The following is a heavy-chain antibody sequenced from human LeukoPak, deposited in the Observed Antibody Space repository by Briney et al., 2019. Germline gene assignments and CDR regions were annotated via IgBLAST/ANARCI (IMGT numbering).Heavy chain of an antibody. CDR1: GFSLSTSGVG. J-gene: IGHJ4*02. V-gene: IGHV2-5*01. CDR3: AHRPIHSSGWYFGY. Sequence: SGPTLVKPTQTLTLTCTFSGFSLSTSGVGVGWIRQPPGKALEWLALIYWNDDKRYSPSLKSRLTITKDTSKNQVVLTMTNMDPVDTATYYCAHRPIHSSGWYFGYWGQGTLVTVSS. D-gene: IGHD6-19*01. CDR2: IYWNDDK.